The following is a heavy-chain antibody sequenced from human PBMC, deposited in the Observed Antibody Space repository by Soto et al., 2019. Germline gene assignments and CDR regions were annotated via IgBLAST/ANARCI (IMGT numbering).Heavy chain of an antibody. D-gene: IGHD3-10*01. Sequence: PGGSLRLSCAASGFTFSSYGMHWVRQAPGKGLEWVAVISYDGSNKYYADSVKGRFTISRDNSKNTLYLQMNSLRAEDTAVYYCAEIIHTTPGEWDVFDIWGQGTLVTVSS. V-gene: IGHV3-30*03. J-gene: IGHJ3*02. CDR2: ISYDGSNK. CDR3: AEIIHTTPGEWDVFDI. CDR1: GFTFSSYG.